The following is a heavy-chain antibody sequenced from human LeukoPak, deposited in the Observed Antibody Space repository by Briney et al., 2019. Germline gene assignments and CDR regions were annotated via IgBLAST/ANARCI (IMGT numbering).Heavy chain of an antibody. J-gene: IGHJ4*02. Sequence: SETLSLTWAVSGYSISSGYYWGWIRQPPGKGLEWIGSIYHSGSTYYNPSLKSRVTISVDTSKNQFSLKLSSVTAADTAVYYCARDGCSGGSCYGGIDYWGQGTLVTVSS. D-gene: IGHD2-15*01. CDR2: IYHSGST. CDR3: ARDGCSGGSCYGGIDY. CDR1: GYSISSGYY. V-gene: IGHV4-38-2*02.